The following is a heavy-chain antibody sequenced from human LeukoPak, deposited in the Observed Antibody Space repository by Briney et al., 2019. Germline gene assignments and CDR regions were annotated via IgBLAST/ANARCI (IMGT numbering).Heavy chain of an antibody. J-gene: IGHJ5*02. D-gene: IGHD3-10*01. CDR1: GFTFSSYG. V-gene: IGHV3-23*01. CDR2: ISGSGVST. CDR3: TKEGLPSGSSWSAWFDP. Sequence: GGSLRLSCAASGFTFSSYGMSWVRQAPGKGLEWVSAISGSGVSTYYADSVKGRFTISRDNSKNTLYLQMNSLRADDTAVYYCTKEGLPSGSSWSAWFDPWGQGTLVTVSS.